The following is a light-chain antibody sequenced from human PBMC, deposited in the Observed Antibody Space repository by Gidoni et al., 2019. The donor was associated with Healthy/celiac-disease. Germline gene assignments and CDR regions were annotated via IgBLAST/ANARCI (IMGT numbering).Light chain of an antibody. V-gene: IGKV1-33*01. CDR2: GAS. CDR3: QQYDNLPIT. J-gene: IGKJ5*01. CDR1: EDIANY. Sequence: DIQMTQSPSSLSASVGDRVTITCQASEDIANYLNWYQQKPGQAPNLLIYGASNLETGIPSRFSGSGSGTDFTFTISSLQPEDFATYYCQQYDNLPITFGQGTRLDMK.